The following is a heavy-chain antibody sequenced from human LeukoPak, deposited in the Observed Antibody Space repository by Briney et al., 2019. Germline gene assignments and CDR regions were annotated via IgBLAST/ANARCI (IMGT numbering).Heavy chain of an antibody. D-gene: IGHD2-2*01. V-gene: IGHV3-15*01. CDR3: TTANQLLDDAFDI. CDR2: IKSKTDGGTT. CDR1: GFTFSNAW. Sequence: GGSLRLSCAASGFTFSNAWMSWVRQAPGKGLEWVGRIKSKTDGGTTDYAAPVKGRFTISRDDSKNTLYLQMNSLKTEDTAVYYCTTANQLLDDAFDIWGQGTMVTVSS. J-gene: IGHJ3*02.